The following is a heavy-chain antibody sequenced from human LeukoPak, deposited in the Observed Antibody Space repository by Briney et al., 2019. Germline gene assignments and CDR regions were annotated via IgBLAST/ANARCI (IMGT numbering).Heavy chain of an antibody. D-gene: IGHD5-18*01. CDR1: GFTFSGSA. CDR2: IRSKANSYAT. J-gene: IGHJ4*02. Sequence: GGSLRLSCAASGFTFSGSAMHWVRQASGKGLEWVGRIRSKANSYATAYAASVKGRFTISRDDSKNTAYQQMNSLKTEDTAVYYCTRLGYSYGLDYWGQGTLVTVSS. CDR3: TRLGYSYGLDY. V-gene: IGHV3-73*01.